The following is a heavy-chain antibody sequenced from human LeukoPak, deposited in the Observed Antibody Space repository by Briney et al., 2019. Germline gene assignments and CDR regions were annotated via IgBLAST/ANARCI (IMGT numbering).Heavy chain of an antibody. CDR1: GGSISSSSYY. D-gene: IGHD6-19*01. CDR2: IYYSGST. CDR3: ARRPEWLVAGTRSVYYYYYYYMDV. V-gene: IGHV4-39*07. J-gene: IGHJ6*03. Sequence: PSETLSLTCTVSGGSISSSSYYWGWIRQPPGKGLEWIGSIYYSGSTYYNPSLKSRVTISVDTSKNQFSLKLSSVTAADTAVYYCARRPEWLVAGTRSVYYYYYYYMDVWGKGTTVTISS.